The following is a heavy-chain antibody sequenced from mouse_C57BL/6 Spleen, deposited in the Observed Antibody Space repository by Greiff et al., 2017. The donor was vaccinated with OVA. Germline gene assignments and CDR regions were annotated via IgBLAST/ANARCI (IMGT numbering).Heavy chain of an antibody. CDR1: GFTFSSYA. D-gene: IGHD2-4*01. Sequence: EVKLVESGGGLVKPGGSLKLSCAASGFTFSSYAMSWVRQTPEKRLEWVATISDGGSYTYYPDNVKGRFTISRDNAKNNLYLQMSHLKSEDTAMYYCASSPYDYDERYFDVWGTGTTVTVSS. CDR2: ISDGGSYT. J-gene: IGHJ1*03. V-gene: IGHV5-4*03. CDR3: ASSPYDYDERYFDV.